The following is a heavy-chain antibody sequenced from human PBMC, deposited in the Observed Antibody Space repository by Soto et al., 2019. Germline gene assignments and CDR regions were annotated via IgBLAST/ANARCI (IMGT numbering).Heavy chain of an antibody. V-gene: IGHV4-59*01. CDR1: GGSISSYY. D-gene: IGHD7-27*01. CDR2: IYYSGST. J-gene: IGHJ4*02. CDR3: ARAKTGILAY. Sequence: SETLSLTCTVSGGSISSYYWSWIRQPPGKGLEWIGYIYYSGSTNYNPSLKSRVTISVDTSKNQFSLKLSYVTAADTAVYYCARAKTGILAYWGQGTLVTVSS.